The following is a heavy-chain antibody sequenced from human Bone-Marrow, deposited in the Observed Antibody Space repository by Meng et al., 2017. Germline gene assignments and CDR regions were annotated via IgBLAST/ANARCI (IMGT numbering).Heavy chain of an antibody. CDR1: GGSICSFY. D-gene: IGHD3-3*01. V-gene: IGHV4-4*07. CDR3: ARASYDNWSGYAP. Sequence: QQQEAGPARGGPLEPLSLPSSFSGGSICSFYCCWIRRPAGKGLEWLGRIYPSGSTNDNPSLNNRVTMSVAKSKNQFSLKLSPVTAAVTAVYYCARASYDNWSGYAPWGQGSLVTASS. J-gene: IGHJ1*01. CDR2: IYPSGST.